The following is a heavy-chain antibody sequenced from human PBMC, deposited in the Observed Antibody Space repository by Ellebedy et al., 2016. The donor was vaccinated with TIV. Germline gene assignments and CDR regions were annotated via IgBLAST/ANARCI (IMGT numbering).Heavy chain of an antibody. CDR1: GGTFSSYA. D-gene: IGHD3-10*01. CDR2: IIPIFGTA. J-gene: IGHJ6*02. CDR3: ARDPDPYYYGSGTPGGMDV. Sequence: SVKVSXXASGGTFSSYAISWVRQAPGQGLEWMGGIIPIFGTANYAQKFQGRVTITADESTSTAYMELSSLRSEDTAVYYCARDPDPYYYGSGTPGGMDVWGQGTTVTVSS. V-gene: IGHV1-69*13.